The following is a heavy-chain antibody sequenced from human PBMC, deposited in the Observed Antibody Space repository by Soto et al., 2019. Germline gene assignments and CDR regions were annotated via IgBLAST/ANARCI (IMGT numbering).Heavy chain of an antibody. CDR2: HSGSGTST. V-gene: IGHV3-23*01. D-gene: IGHD6-19*01. CDR3: AKASTTGGWFSTFDS. J-gene: IGHJ4*02. CDR1: GFSFVNDA. Sequence: GGSLRLSCAASGFSFVNDAMNWVRQDPGKGLEWVSGHSGSGTSTYYADSVKGRFTISRDNSRDTLFLQMNSVTADDTAVYCCAKASTTGGWFSTFDSWGQGALVTVSS.